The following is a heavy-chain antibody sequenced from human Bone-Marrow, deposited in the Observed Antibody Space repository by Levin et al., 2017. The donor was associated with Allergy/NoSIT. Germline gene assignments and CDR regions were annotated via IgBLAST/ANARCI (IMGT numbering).Heavy chain of an antibody. D-gene: IGHD2-2*01. J-gene: IGHJ5*02. Sequence: QTGGSLRLSCAASGFTFSRYSMNWVRQAPGKGLEWVSYISSGGSTIHYADSVKGRFTISRDNAKNSVYLQMNSLRDEDTAVYYCARDPGYCSDTSCYGAWFDPWGQGTVVTVSS. CDR2: ISSGGSTI. V-gene: IGHV3-48*02. CDR3: ARDPGYCSDTSCYGAWFDP. CDR1: GFTFSRYS.